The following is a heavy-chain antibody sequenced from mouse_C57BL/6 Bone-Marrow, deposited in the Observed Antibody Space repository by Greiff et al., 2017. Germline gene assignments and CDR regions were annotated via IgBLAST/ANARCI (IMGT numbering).Heavy chain of an antibody. CDR1: GFTFNTYA. D-gene: IGHD2-3*01. J-gene: IGHJ3*01. V-gene: IGHV10-3*01. CDR2: IRSKSSNYAT. CDR3: VRCDDGYLFAY. Sequence: DVKLQESGGGLVQPKGSLKLSCAASGFTFNTYAMHWVRQAPGKGLEWVARIRSKSSNYATYYADSVKDLVTISRDDSQSILYLQVNNLKTEDSAVYYCVRCDDGYLFAYWGQGTLVTVSA.